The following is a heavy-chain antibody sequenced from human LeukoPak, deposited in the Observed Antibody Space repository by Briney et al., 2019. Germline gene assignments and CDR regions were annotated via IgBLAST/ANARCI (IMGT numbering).Heavy chain of an antibody. J-gene: IGHJ4*02. D-gene: IGHD2-2*01. CDR2: ISGSGGST. CDR3: AKEVVGPYCSGTSSYFDY. CDR1: GFTFSSYA. V-gene: IGHV3-23*01. Sequence: GGSLRLSCAASGFTFSSYAMSWVRQAPGKGLEWVSAISGSGGSTYYADSVKGRFTISRDNSKNTLYLQMNSLRAEDTAVYYCAKEVVGPYCSGTSSYFDYWGQGTLVTVSS.